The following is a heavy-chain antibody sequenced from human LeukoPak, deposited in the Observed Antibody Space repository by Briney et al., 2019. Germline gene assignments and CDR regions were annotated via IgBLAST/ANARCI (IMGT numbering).Heavy chain of an antibody. CDR1: GFTFSSYS. CDR2: IGGSSSPI. J-gene: IGHJ4*02. CDR3: ARSSGYPYFDY. D-gene: IGHD3-22*01. V-gene: IGHV3-48*01. Sequence: PGGSLRLSCAASGFTFSSYSMSWVRQAPGKGLEWVSYIGGSSSPIYYADSVKGRFTISRDNAKNPLFLQMSSLRVEDTAVYYCARSSGYPYFDYWGQGTLVTVSS.